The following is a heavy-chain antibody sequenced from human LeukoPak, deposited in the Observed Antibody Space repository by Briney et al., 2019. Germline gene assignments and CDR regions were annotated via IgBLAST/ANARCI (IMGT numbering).Heavy chain of an antibody. V-gene: IGHV4-30-2*01. D-gene: IGHD1-26*01. CDR3: DRGASYGRSGFDF. CDR1: GGSINSGDHS. J-gene: IGHJ4*02. Sequence: SETLSLTCAVSGGSINSGDHSCSWIRQPPGKGLEWIGYIYRSGSTYYNPSLKSRLSISIDRSNNQFSLRLTSVTAVDTAVYYCDRGASYGRSGFDFWGRGTLVIVSS. CDR2: IYRSGST.